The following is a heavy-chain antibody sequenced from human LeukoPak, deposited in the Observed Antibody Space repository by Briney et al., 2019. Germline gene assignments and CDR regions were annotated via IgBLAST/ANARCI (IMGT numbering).Heavy chain of an antibody. Sequence: PGGSLRLSCAASGFTFSSYWMHWVRHAPGKGLEWVGRIKSKTDGGTTDYAAPVKGRFTIPRDDSKNTLYLQMNSLKTEDTAVYYCTTSRRSGRDYWGQGTLVTVSS. V-gene: IGHV3-15*01. D-gene: IGHD2-15*01. CDR3: TTSRRSGRDY. J-gene: IGHJ4*02. CDR1: GFTFSSYW. CDR2: IKSKTDGGTT.